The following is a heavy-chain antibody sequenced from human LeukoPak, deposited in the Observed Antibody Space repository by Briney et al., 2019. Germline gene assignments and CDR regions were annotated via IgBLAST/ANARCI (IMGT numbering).Heavy chain of an antibody. CDR3: ARDKTGTNDAFDI. Sequence: PGGSLRLSCAASGFTFSTHSINWVRQAPGKGLEWVSSISYSSTYIYYADSVKGRFTISRDNAKNSLYLQMNSLRAEDTAVYYYARDKTGTNDAFDIWGLGTMVTVSS. V-gene: IGHV3-21*01. CDR1: GFTFSTHS. J-gene: IGHJ3*02. D-gene: IGHD1-7*01. CDR2: ISYSSTYI.